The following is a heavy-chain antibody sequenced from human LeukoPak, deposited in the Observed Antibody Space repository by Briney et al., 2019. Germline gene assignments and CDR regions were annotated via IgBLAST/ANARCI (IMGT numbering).Heavy chain of an antibody. Sequence: GGSLRLSCAASEFMFSNYWMTWVRQAPGKGLEWVANINQDGTEIYYTDSVKGRFITSRDNAKNSLHLQMNSLRAEDTAVYYCAELGITMIGGVWGKGTTVTISS. CDR3: AELGITMIGGV. D-gene: IGHD3-10*02. CDR1: EFMFSNYW. CDR2: INQDGTEI. J-gene: IGHJ6*04. V-gene: IGHV3-7*01.